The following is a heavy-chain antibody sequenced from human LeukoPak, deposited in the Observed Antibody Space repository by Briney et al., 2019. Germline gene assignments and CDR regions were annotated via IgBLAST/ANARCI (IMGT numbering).Heavy chain of an antibody. J-gene: IGHJ5*02. CDR2: IIPLFGKP. CDR3: ATDEALNWFDP. CDR1: GGTFSSNA. V-gene: IGHV1-69*15. Sequence: SVKVSCKASGGTFSSNAISWVRQAPGQGLEWIGNIIPLFGKPNYAQKFQGRVTISADGSMVTVYMELNGLRYDDTAVYYCATDEALNWFDPWGQGTLVTVSS.